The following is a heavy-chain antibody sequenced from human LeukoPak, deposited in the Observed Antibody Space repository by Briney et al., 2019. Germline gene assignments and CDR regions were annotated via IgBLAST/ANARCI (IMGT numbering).Heavy chain of an antibody. J-gene: IGHJ5*02. CDR1: GYSFPNYW. CDR3: ARGPYAYTSSATLGSYNWFDP. V-gene: IGHV5-51*01. CDR2: IYPGDSHT. D-gene: IGHD2-2*02. Sequence: GESLQISCKGSGYSFPNYWIGWVRQMPGEGLEWMGIIYPGDSHTRYSPSFQDQVTISVDKSISTAYLQWSSLKASDTAMYYCARGPYAYTSSATLGSYNWFDPWGQGSLVTVSS.